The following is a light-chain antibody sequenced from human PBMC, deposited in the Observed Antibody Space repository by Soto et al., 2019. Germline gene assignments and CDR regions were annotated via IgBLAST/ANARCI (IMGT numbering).Light chain of an antibody. J-gene: IGKJ1*01. CDR1: ETFCSGC. CDR3: QHYGTTPWT. V-gene: IGKV3-20*01. CDR2: GAS. Sequence: TVLTQSPATLSLSPGERVTLSCRASETFCSGCLAWYQQKPGQSPRLLIYGASSRATGIPDRFSGSGSGTDFTLTISRLEPEDFAVYYCQHYGTTPWTFGPGTKVEIK.